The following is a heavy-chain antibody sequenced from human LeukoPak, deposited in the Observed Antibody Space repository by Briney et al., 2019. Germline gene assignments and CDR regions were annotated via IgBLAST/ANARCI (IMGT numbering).Heavy chain of an antibody. CDR1: GFTFSSYG. CDR3: AREDYDDSGWYFDL. J-gene: IGHJ2*01. CDR2: IKTDGSRT. Sequence: TGGSLRLSCAASGFTFSSYGMHWVSQAPGKGLVWVSRIKTDGSRTTYADSVKGRFTISRDNAKNTLYLQMNSLRVEDTAVYYCAREDYDDSGWYFDLWGRGTLVTVSS. D-gene: IGHD4-17*01. V-gene: IGHV3-74*01.